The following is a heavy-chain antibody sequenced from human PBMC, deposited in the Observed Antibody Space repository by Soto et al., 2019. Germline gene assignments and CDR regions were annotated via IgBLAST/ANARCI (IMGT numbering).Heavy chain of an antibody. V-gene: IGHV1-3*01. D-gene: IGHD6-13*01. CDR2: INAGNGNT. Sequence: ASVKVSCKASGYTFTSYAMHWVRQAPGQRLEWMGWINAGNGNTKYSQKFQGRVTITRDTSASTAYMELSSLRSEDTAVYYCARVVGEQQLDTYYFDYWGQGTLVTVSS. CDR3: ARVVGEQQLDTYYFDY. J-gene: IGHJ4*02. CDR1: GYTFTSYA.